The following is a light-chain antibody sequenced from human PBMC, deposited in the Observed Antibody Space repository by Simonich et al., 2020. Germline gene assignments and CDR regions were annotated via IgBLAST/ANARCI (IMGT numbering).Light chain of an antibody. CDR1: QSVSSN. CDR3: QQYNNWPPWT. J-gene: IGKJ1*01. Sequence: EIVMTQSPATLSVSPGEKAPLSCRASQSVSSNLAWYQQKPGQAPRLLIYCASTLATGIPARVSGSGSGTEFTLTISSLQSEDFAVYYCQQYNNWPPWTFGQGTKVEIK. V-gene: IGKV3-15*01. CDR2: CAS.